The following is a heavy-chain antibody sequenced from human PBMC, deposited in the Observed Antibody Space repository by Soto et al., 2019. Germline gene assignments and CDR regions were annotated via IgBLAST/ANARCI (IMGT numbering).Heavy chain of an antibody. J-gene: IGHJ4*02. V-gene: IGHV1-2*04. CDR2: INPNSGGT. Sequence: ASVKVSCKASGYTFTGYYMHWVRQAPGQGLEWMGWINPNSGGTNYAQKFQGWVTMNRDTSISTAYMELSRLRSDDTAVYYCARLGTRRNSYGGAGRTDYWGQGTLVTVSS. CDR1: GYTFTGYY. CDR3: ARLGTRRNSYGGAGRTDY. D-gene: IGHD3-16*01.